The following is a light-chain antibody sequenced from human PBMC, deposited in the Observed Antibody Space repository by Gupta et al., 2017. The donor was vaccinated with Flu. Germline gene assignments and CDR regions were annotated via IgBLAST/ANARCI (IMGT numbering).Light chain of an antibody. CDR2: DAS. V-gene: IGKV3-11*01. Sequence: EIVLTQSPATLSLSPGARATLSCRASQSVSSYLAWYQQKPGQAPRLLIYDASTRATGIPGRFSGSGYGTDFTLTISSLEPEDFAVYYCQQRSNWPPMYTFGQGTKLEIK. CDR1: QSVSSY. CDR3: QQRSNWPPMYT. J-gene: IGKJ2*01.